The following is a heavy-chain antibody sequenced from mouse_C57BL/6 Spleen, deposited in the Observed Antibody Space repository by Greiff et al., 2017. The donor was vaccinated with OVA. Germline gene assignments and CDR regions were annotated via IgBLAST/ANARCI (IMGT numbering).Heavy chain of an antibody. V-gene: IGHV1-75*01. D-gene: IGHD1-1*01. CDR3: ARGNYYGSDAMDY. Sequence: QVQLKESGPELVKPGASVKISCKASGYTFTDYYINWVKQRPGQGLEWIGWIFPGSGSTYYNEKFKGKATLTVDKSSSTAYMLLSSLTSEDSAVYFCARGNYYGSDAMDYWGQGTSVTVSS. CDR1: GYTFTDYY. J-gene: IGHJ4*01. CDR2: IFPGSGST.